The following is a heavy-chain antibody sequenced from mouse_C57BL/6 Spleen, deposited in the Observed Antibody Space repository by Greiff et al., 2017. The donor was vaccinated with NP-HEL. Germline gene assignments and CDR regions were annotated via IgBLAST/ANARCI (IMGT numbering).Heavy chain of an antibody. D-gene: IGHD1-1*01. CDR3: AMGTTVVADAMDY. J-gene: IGHJ4*01. CDR1: GYTFTSYW. CDR2: IDPSDSYT. Sequence: QVHVKQPGAELVMPGASVKLSCKASGYTFTSYWMHWVKQRPGQGLEWIGEIDPSDSYTNYNQKFKGKSTLTVDKSSSTAYMQLSSLTSEDSAVYYCAMGTTVVADAMDYWGQGTSVTVSS. V-gene: IGHV1-69*01.